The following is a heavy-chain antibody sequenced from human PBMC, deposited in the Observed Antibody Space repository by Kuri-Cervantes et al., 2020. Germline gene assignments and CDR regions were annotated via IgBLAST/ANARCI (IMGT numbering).Heavy chain of an antibody. CDR2: ISYDGSNK. J-gene: IGHJ6*02. V-gene: IGHV3-30*03. CDR3: ARGYCSSTSCYSYYYYGMDV. CDR1: GFTFSSYG. D-gene: IGHD2-2*01. Sequence: GGSLRLSCAASGFTFSSYGMHWVRQAPGKGLEWVAVISYDGSNKYYADSVKGRFTISRDNSKNTLYLQMNSLRAEDTAVYYCARGYCSSTSCYSYYYYGMDVWGQGTLVTVAS.